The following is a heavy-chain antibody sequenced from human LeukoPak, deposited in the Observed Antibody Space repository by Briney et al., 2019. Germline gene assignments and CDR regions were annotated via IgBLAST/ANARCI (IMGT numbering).Heavy chain of an antibody. D-gene: IGHD3-3*01. CDR1: GGTFSSYA. J-gene: IGHJ2*01. V-gene: IGHV1-69*05. Sequence: ASVKVSCKASGGTFSSYAISWVRQAPGQGLEWMGRIIPIFGTANYAQKFQGRVTITTDESTSTAYMELSSLRSEDTAVYYCARDRRFFGVGHIQSGFDLWGRGTLVTVSS. CDR3: ARDRRFFGVGHIQSGFDL. CDR2: IIPIFGTA.